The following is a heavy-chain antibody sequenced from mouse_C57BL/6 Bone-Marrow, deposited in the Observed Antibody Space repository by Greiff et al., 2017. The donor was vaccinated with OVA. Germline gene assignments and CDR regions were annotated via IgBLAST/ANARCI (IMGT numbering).Heavy chain of an antibody. J-gene: IGHJ1*03. CDR3: ARFGLITTVVATYYWYFDV. CDR2: IYPRSGNT. CDR1: GYTFTSYG. Sequence: VKLLESGAELARPGASVKLSCKASGYTFTSYGISWVKQRTGQGLEWIGEIYPRSGNTYYNEKFKGKATLTADKSSSTAYMELRSLTSEDSAVYFCARFGLITTVVATYYWYFDVWGTGTTVTVSS. V-gene: IGHV1-81*01. D-gene: IGHD1-1*01.